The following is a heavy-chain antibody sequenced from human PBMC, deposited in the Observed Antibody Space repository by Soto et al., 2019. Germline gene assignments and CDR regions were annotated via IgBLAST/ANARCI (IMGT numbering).Heavy chain of an antibody. D-gene: IGHD3-3*01. CDR2: IIPIFGTA. Sequence: QVQLVQSGAEVKPGSSVKVSCKASGGTFSSYAISWVRQAPGQGLEWMGGIIPIFGTANYAQKFQGRVTITADESTSTAYMELSSLRSEDTAVYYCARNYDFWSGYQYNWFDPWGQGTLVTVSS. CDR1: GGTFSSYA. CDR3: ARNYDFWSGYQYNWFDP. J-gene: IGHJ5*02. V-gene: IGHV1-69*01.